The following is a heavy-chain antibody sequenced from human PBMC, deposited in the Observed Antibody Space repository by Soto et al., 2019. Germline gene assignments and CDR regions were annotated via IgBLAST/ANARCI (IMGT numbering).Heavy chain of an antibody. J-gene: IGHJ4*02. CDR1: GYTFTSYG. V-gene: IGHV1-18*04. Sequence: QVQRVQSGAEVKKPGASVKVSCKASGYTFTSYGISWVRQAPGQGLEWMGWVSAYNGNTNYAQKLQGRFTMTTDTSTSTAYMELRSLRTDDTAVYYCERGPRVPLMYYCDYWGQGTLVTVSS. CDR2: VSAYNGNT. CDR3: ERGPRVPLMYYCDY.